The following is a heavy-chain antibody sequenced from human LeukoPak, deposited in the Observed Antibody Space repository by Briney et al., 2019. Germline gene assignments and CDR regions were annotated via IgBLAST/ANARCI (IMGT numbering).Heavy chain of an antibody. Sequence: PGGSLTLSCAASGFTFSRFWMSWVRQAPGKGLEWVANIEQDGSEKNYVDAVKGRFTISRDNAKNSLFLQMNSLRGDDTAVYYCARESTAVIPGYWGQGTLVTVSS. CDR3: ARESTAVIPGY. D-gene: IGHD2/OR15-2a*01. CDR1: GFTFSRFW. CDR2: IEQDGSEK. V-gene: IGHV3-7*01. J-gene: IGHJ1*01.